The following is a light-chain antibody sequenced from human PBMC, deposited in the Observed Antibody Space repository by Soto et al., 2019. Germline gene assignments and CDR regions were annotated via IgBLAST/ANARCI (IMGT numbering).Light chain of an antibody. V-gene: IGKV3-15*01. J-gene: IGKJ1*01. CDR1: QSVSSN. Sequence: EIVMTQSAATLSVSTGERATLSCRASQSVSSNLAWYQQKPGQAPRLLIYGASTRATGIPARFSGSGSGTEFTLTISSLQSEDFAVYYCQQYNNWPQTFGQGTKVDNK. CDR2: GAS. CDR3: QQYNNWPQT.